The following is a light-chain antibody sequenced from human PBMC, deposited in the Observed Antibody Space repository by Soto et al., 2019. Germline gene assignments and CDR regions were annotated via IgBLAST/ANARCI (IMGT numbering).Light chain of an antibody. J-gene: IGLJ1*01. CDR1: SSDVGAYNY. CDR2: DVS. CDR3: SSYTSSSTRV. Sequence: QSALTQPASVSGSPGQSITISCTGTSSDVGAYNYVSWYQQHPGKAPKLMLYDVSNRPSGVSNRFSGSKSGNTASLTISGLQAEDEADYYCSSYTSSSTRVFGTGTKVTV. V-gene: IGLV2-14*01.